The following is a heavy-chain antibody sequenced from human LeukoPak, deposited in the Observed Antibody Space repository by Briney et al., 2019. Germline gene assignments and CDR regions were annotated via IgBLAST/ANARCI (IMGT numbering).Heavy chain of an antibody. CDR3: ARRDSYSSGYYYFDY. V-gene: IGHV4-34*01. CDR2: INHTGST. J-gene: IGHJ4*02. CDR1: GGSFSAYY. D-gene: IGHD3-22*01. Sequence: SETLSLTCAVYGGSFSAYYWSWIRQPPGKGLEWIGEINHTGSTSYNPSLKSRVTISVDTSKNQFSLKLSSVTAADTAVYYCARRDSYSSGYYYFDYWGQGTLVTVSS.